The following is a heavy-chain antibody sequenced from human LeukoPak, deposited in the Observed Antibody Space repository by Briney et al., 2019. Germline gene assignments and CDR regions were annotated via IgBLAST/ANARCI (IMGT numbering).Heavy chain of an antibody. V-gene: IGHV4-34*01. CDR3: ARGQQYYDFWSGHNWFDP. CDR2: INDSGST. CDR1: GGSFSGYY. D-gene: IGHD3-3*01. J-gene: IGHJ5*02. Sequence: PSETLSLTCAVYGGSFSGYYWSWIRQPPGKGLEWIGEINDSGSTNYNPSLKSRVTISVDTSKNQFSLKLSSVTAADTAVYYCARGQQYYDFWSGHNWFDPWGQGTLVTVSS.